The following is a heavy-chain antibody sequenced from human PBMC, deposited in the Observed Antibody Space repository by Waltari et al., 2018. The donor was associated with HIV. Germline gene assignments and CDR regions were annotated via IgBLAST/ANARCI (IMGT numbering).Heavy chain of an antibody. CDR2: ISGSGGST. D-gene: IGHD6-13*01. CDR1: GCTFSTYV. CDR3: VKEHQYSHSWYSYYGMDV. Sequence: EVQVLESGGAFVQPGGSLRLSWAASGCTFSTYVMSSVCKAPGKGLELVSTISGSGGSTYYADSVKGRFTVSRDNSKNTLYLQMNSLRAEDTAVYFCVKEHQYSHSWYSYYGMDVWGQGTTVTVSS. J-gene: IGHJ6*02. V-gene: IGHV3-23*01.